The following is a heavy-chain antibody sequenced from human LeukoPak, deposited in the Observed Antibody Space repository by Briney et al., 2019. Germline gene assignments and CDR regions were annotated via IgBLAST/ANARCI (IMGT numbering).Heavy chain of an antibody. CDR2: INHSGST. Sequence: SETLSLTCAVYGGSFSGYYWSWIRQPPGKGLEWIGEINHSGSTNYNPSLKSRVTISVDTSKNQFSLKLSSVTAADTAVYYCARGRYSKPLDYWGQGTLATVSS. V-gene: IGHV4-34*01. D-gene: IGHD6-13*01. J-gene: IGHJ4*02. CDR3: ARGRYSKPLDY. CDR1: GGSFSGYY.